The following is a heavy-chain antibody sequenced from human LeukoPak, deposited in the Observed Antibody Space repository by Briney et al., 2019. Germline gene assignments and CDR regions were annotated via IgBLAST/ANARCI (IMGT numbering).Heavy chain of an antibody. D-gene: IGHD6-19*01. CDR1: GGSISSYY. J-gene: IGHJ4*02. Sequence: PSETLSLTCTVSGGSISSYYWSWIRQPAGKGLEWIGRIYTSGSTNYNPSLKSRVTISVDTSKNQFSLKLSSVTAADTAVYYCALIAVAGTDFDYWGQGALVTVSS. CDR2: IYTSGST. V-gene: IGHV4-4*07. CDR3: ALIAVAGTDFDY.